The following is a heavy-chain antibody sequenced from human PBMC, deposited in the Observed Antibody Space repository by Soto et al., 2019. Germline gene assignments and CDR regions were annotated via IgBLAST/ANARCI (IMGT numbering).Heavy chain of an antibody. CDR2: ISAYNGNT. Sequence: GASVKVSCKASGYTCTSYGISWVLQAPGQGLEWMGWISAYNGNTNYAQKLQGRVTMTTDTSTSTAYMELRSLRSDDTAVYYCARDLREYDFWSGSPPTKYGMDVWGQGTTVTVSS. CDR3: ARDLREYDFWSGSPPTKYGMDV. J-gene: IGHJ6*02. V-gene: IGHV1-18*04. CDR1: GYTCTSYG. D-gene: IGHD3-3*01.